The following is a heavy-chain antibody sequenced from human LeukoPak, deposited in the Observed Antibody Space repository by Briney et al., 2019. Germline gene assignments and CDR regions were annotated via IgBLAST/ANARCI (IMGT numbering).Heavy chain of an antibody. Sequence: GGSLRLSCAASGFTFSSYWMSWVRQAPGKGLEWVANIKQEGSEKYYVDSVKGRFTISRDNAKNSLYLQMNSLRAEDTAVYYCARGSECSSTSCHSYWFDPWGQGTLVTVSS. V-gene: IGHV3-7*01. J-gene: IGHJ5*02. CDR1: GFTFSSYW. CDR3: ARGSECSSTSCHSYWFDP. D-gene: IGHD2-2*01. CDR2: IKQEGSEK.